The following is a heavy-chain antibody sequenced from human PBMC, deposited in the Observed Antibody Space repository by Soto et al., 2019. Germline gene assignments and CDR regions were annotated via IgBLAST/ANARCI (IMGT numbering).Heavy chain of an antibody. CDR1: GGSFTSTNL. Sequence: SETLSLTCAVSGGSFTSTNLWTCVRQPPGQGLEWIGEIYRTGSTNYNASLKSRVTISLDKSENQFSLKVTSLTAADPAVYYCASRDPGTSVDYWGQGTLVTVSS. CDR3: ASRDPGTSVDY. D-gene: IGHD1-7*01. J-gene: IGHJ4*02. V-gene: IGHV4-4*02. CDR2: IYRTGST.